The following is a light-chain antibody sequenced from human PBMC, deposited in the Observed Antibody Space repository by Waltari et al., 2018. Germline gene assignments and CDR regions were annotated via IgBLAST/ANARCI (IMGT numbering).Light chain of an antibody. V-gene: IGKV3-15*01. CDR1: QTIGRS. CDR2: GAS. Sequence: DTVVTQSPATLSVSPGERAPLPCRTSQTIGRSLAWYHQKPGQAPRLVIYGASIRATGIPPRFSGSGSETEFALTISGLQSEDFAVYYCQQYNNWPPGTFGQGTKVEI. CDR3: QQYNNWPPGT. J-gene: IGKJ1*01.